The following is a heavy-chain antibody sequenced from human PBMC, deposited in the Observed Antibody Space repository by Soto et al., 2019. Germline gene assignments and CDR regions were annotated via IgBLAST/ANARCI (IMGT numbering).Heavy chain of an antibody. D-gene: IGHD3-16*01. CDR3: ARDRRAMITFGGANPDYYYYMDV. V-gene: IGHV3-53*04. CDR1: GFTVSSNY. J-gene: IGHJ6*03. Sequence: GGSLRLSCAASGFTVSSNYMSWVRQAPGKGLEWVSVIYSGGSTYYADSGKGRFTISRHNSKNTRYLQMNSLRAEDTAVYYCARDRRAMITFGGANPDYYYYMDVWGKGTTVTVSS. CDR2: IYSGGST.